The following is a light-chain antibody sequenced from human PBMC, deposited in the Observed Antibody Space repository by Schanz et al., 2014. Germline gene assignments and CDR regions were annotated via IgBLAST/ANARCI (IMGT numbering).Light chain of an antibody. V-gene: IGLV2-14*03. Sequence: QSALTQPASVSGSPGQSITISCTGTSSDVGGYNHVSSYQQYPGKAPKLMIYDVSDRPSGISYRFSGSKSGNTASLTISGLQAEDEADYYCSSYSNSGTFWVLGGGTKLTVL. J-gene: IGLJ3*02. CDR3: SSYSNSGTFWV. CDR2: DVS. CDR1: SSDVGGYNH.